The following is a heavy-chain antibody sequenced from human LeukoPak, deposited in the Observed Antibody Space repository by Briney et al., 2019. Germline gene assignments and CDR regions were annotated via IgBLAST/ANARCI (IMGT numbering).Heavy chain of an antibody. J-gene: IGHJ5*02. V-gene: IGHV1-18*01. CDR1: GYTFTSYG. CDR2: ISAYNGNT. CDR3: ARSMFRYCSGGSCYSVSYWFDP. D-gene: IGHD2-15*01. Sequence: ASVKVSCKASGYTFTSYGISWVRQAPGQGLEWMGWISAYNGNTNYAQKLQGRVTMTTDTSTSTAYMELRSLRSDDTAVYYCARSMFRYCSGGSCYSVSYWFDPWGQGTLVTVSS.